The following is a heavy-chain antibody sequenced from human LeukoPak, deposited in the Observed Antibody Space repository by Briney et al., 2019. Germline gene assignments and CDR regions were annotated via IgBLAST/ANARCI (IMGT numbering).Heavy chain of an antibody. CDR2: IIPVFGTA. V-gene: IGHV1-69*13. CDR3: ARGDSSSWYGEVFDY. D-gene: IGHD6-13*01. CDR1: GGSFSSYA. Sequence: SVKVSCKASGGSFSSYAISWVRQAPGQGLEWMGGIIPVFGTANYAQKFQGRVTITADESTSTAYMELSSLRSEDTAVYYCARGDSSSWYGEVFDYWGQGTLVTVSS. J-gene: IGHJ4*02.